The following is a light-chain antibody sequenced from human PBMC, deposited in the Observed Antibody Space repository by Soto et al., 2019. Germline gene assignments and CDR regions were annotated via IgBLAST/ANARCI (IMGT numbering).Light chain of an antibody. Sequence: EMVLTQSPGTLSLSPGERATLSCRASQSVSSNYLAWYQQKSGQAPRLLIYGASSRATGIPDRFSGSGSGTDFTLTISRLEPEDFAVSYCQQYGSSPFTFGPRTNVAI. V-gene: IGKV3-20*01. CDR3: QQYGSSPFT. CDR1: QSVSSNY. J-gene: IGKJ3*01. CDR2: GAS.